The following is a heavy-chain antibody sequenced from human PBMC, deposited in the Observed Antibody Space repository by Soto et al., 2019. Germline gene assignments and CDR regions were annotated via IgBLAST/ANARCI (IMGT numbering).Heavy chain of an antibody. CDR3: ARAANENWNYHVFDI. J-gene: IGHJ3*02. Sequence: GGSLRLSCAASGFTFSSYTMNWVRQAPGKGLEWVASITSSSSYIYYADSVKGRFTISRDNAKNSLYLQLNSLRAEDTAVYYCARAANENWNYHVFDICGQGTMVTVSS. CDR1: GFTFSSYT. CDR2: ITSSSSYI. V-gene: IGHV3-21*01. D-gene: IGHD1-7*01.